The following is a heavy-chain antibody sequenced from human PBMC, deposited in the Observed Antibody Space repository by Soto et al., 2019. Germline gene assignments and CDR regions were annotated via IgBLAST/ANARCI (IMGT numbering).Heavy chain of an antibody. J-gene: IGHJ5*02. CDR1: GGTFSSYA. CDR2: IIPIFGTA. D-gene: IGHD2-2*01. V-gene: IGHV1-69*13. CDR3: ARDPQATQLPINWFDP. Sequence: GASVKVSCKASGGTFSSYAISWVRQAPGQGLEWMGGIIPIFGTANYAQKFQGRVTITADESTSTAYMELSSLRSEDTAVYYCARDPQATQLPINWFDPWGQGTLVTVSS.